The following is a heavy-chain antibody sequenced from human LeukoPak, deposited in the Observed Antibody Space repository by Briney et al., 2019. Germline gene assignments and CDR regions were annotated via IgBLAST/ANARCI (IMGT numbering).Heavy chain of an antibody. D-gene: IGHD3-22*01. J-gene: IGHJ5*02. Sequence: PGGSLRLSCAASGFTFSSYAMNWVRQAPGKGLEWVSGISGSGGSTYYADSVKGRFTISRDNSKNTLYLQMNSLRAEDTAVYYCAKDRRIVVLNWFDPWGQGTLVTVSS. CDR1: GFTFSSYA. V-gene: IGHV3-23*01. CDR3: AKDRRIVVLNWFDP. CDR2: ISGSGGST.